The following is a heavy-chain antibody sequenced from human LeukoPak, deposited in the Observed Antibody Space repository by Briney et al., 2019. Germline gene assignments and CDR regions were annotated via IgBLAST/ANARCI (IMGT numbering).Heavy chain of an antibody. Sequence: SETLSLTCTVSGGSISSHYWSWIRQPPGKGLEWIGYIYYSGSTNYNPSLKSRVTISVDTSKNQFSLKLSSVTAADTAVYYCARVQQLAAYYYYYMDVWGKGTTVTVSS. D-gene: IGHD6-6*01. CDR3: ARVQQLAAYYYYYMDV. J-gene: IGHJ6*03. CDR1: GGSISSHY. V-gene: IGHV4-59*11. CDR2: IYYSGST.